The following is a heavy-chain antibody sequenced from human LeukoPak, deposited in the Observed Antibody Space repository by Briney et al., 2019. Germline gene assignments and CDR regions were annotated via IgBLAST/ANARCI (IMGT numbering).Heavy chain of an antibody. Sequence: PGGSLRLSCAASGFTFTSYGMHWVRQAPGKGLEWVAIVSYDGSNKYYADSVKGRFTISRDNIQNTLYLQMKSLRAEDTAVYYCAKDIVGATNYYYYGMDVWGQGTTVTVSS. J-gene: IGHJ6*02. D-gene: IGHD1-26*01. CDR1: GFTFTSYG. CDR3: AKDIVGATNYYYYGMDV. V-gene: IGHV3-30*18. CDR2: VSYDGSNK.